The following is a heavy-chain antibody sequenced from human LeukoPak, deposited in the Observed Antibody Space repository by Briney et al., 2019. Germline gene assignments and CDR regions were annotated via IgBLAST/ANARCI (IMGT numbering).Heavy chain of an antibody. V-gene: IGHV1-46*01. Sequence: GASVKVSCKASGYTFTSYYMHWVRQAPGQGLEWMGIINPSGGSTSYAQKFQGRVTMARDTSTSTVYMELSSLRSEDTAVYYCARVGVRHTGDDYWGQGTLVTVSS. CDR3: ARVGVRHTGDDY. D-gene: IGHD3-3*01. CDR2: INPSGGST. CDR1: GYTFTSYY. J-gene: IGHJ4*02.